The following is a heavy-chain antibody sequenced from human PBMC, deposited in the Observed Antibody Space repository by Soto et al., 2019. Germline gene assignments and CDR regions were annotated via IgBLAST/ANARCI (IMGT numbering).Heavy chain of an antibody. CDR1: GGTFSSYA. CDR2: IIPIFGTA. J-gene: IGHJ4*02. CDR3: ASRYSSGWYDSDY. V-gene: IGHV1-69*13. Sequence: ASVKVSCKASGGTFSSYAISWVRQAPGQGLEWMGGIIPIFGTANYAQKFQGRVTITADESASTAYMELSSLRSEDTAVYYCASRYSSGWYDSDYWGQGALVTVSS. D-gene: IGHD6-19*01.